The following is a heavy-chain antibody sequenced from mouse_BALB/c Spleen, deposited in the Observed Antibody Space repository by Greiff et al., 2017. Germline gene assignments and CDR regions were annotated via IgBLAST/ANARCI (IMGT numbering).Heavy chain of an antibody. J-gene: IGHJ3*01. Sequence: EVNLVESGGGLVKPGGSLKLSCAASGFTFSDYYMYWVRQTPEKRLEWVATISDGGSYTYYPDSVKGRFTISRDNAKNNLYLQMSSLKSEDTAMYYCARGGYYGNYGGFAYWGQGTLVTVSA. CDR3: ARGGYYGNYGGFAY. D-gene: IGHD2-1*01. CDR1: GFTFSDYY. CDR2: ISDGGSYT. V-gene: IGHV5-4*02.